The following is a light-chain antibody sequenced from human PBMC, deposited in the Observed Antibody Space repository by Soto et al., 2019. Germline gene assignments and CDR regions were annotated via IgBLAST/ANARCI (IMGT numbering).Light chain of an antibody. CDR3: QQYGLGLT. CDR1: QSVSSSY. J-gene: IGKJ4*01. CDR2: RAS. V-gene: IGKV3-20*01. Sequence: EIVLTQSPGTLSLSPGERATLSCRASQSVSSSYLAWYQQKPGQAPRLLIYRASSRATGIPEWFSGSGSGTDFTLTISRLEPDHFAVYYCQQYGLGLTFGGGTKVELK.